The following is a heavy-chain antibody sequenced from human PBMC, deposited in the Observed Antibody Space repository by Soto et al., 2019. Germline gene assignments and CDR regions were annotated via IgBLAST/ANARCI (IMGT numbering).Heavy chain of an antibody. CDR1: GYTFTSYG. V-gene: IGHV1-18*01. J-gene: IGHJ3*02. D-gene: IGHD3-10*01. Sequence: QVQLVQSGAEVKKPGASVKVSCKASGYTFTSYGISWVRQAPGQGLEWMGWISAYNGNTNYPQKHNGRVTMTTDTSTSTAYMELRSLSSDDTAVYYCARVTMVRGVVNAFDIWGQGTMVTVSS. CDR3: ARVTMVRGVVNAFDI. CDR2: ISAYNGNT.